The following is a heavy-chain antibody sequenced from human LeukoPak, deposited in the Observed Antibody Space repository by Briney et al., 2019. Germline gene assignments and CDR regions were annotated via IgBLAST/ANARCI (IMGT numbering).Heavy chain of an antibody. J-gene: IGHJ4*02. CDR3: ARGHYYYDNTGPEYY. Sequence: PGGSLRLSCAASGFTFTSYAMHWVRQAPGKGLEWMAVISNDGSIKYFADSVKGRFTISRDNSKNTLYLQVDSLRAEDTAVYYCARGHYYYDNTGPEYYWGQGTLVTVSS. CDR2: ISNDGSIK. V-gene: IGHV3-30-3*01. CDR1: GFTFTSYA. D-gene: IGHD3-22*01.